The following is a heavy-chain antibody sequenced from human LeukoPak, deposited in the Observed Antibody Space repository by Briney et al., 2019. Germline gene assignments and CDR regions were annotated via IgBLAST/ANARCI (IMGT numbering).Heavy chain of an antibody. CDR2: IKQDGSEK. V-gene: IGHV3-7*01. CDR3: ARLYYDILTGPVWSAFDI. CDR1: GFTFSSYW. Sequence: GRSLRLSCAASGFTFSSYWMSWVRQAPGKGQEWVANIKQDGSEKYYVDSVKGRFTISRDNAKNSLYLQMNSLRAEDTAVYYCARLYYDILTGPVWSAFDIWGQGTMVTVSS. D-gene: IGHD3-9*01. J-gene: IGHJ3*02.